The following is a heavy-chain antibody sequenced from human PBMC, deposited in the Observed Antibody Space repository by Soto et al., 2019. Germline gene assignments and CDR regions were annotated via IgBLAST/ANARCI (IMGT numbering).Heavy chain of an antibody. CDR3: ARVRMLWYGELSH. D-gene: IGHD3-10*01. CDR2: IKPGNGNT. V-gene: IGHV1-3*01. CDR1: GYTFMTYA. J-gene: IGHJ4*02. Sequence: QVQLVQSGAEVKKPGASVKISCKTSGYTFMTYALHWVRQAPGQRPEWMGWIKPGNGNTEYSQKLQGRVTITRDTAARTVSMEVDNRTSEETAVDDCARVRMLWYGELSHWGQGTQVIVSA.